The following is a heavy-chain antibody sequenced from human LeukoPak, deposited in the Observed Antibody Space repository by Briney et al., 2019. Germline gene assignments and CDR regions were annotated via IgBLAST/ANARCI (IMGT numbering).Heavy chain of an antibody. CDR3: ARIYVWGSYSPYYFDY. CDR1: GFTVSNNY. CDR2: IYSGGST. Sequence: GGSLRLSCAASGFTVSNNYMSWVRQAPGKGLGWVSVIYSGGSTYYADSVKGRFTISRDNSKNTLYLQMNSLRAEDTAVYYCARIYVWGSYSPYYFDYWGQGTLVTVSS. V-gene: IGHV3-53*01. D-gene: IGHD3-16*01. J-gene: IGHJ4*02.